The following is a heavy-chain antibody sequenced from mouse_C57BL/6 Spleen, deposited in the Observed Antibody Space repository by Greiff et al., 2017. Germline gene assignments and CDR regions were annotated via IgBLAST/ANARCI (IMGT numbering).Heavy chain of an antibody. CDR1: GFTFSDYG. J-gene: IGHJ2*01. Sequence: EVKLVEPGGGLVKPGGSLKLSCAASGFTFSDYGMHWVRQAPEKGLEWVAYISSGSSTIYYADKVKGRFTISRDNAKNTLFLQMTSLRSEDTAMYYCARKYDGYSHYFDYWGQGTTLTVSS. CDR2: ISSGSSTI. CDR3: ARKYDGYSHYFDY. V-gene: IGHV5-17*01. D-gene: IGHD2-3*01.